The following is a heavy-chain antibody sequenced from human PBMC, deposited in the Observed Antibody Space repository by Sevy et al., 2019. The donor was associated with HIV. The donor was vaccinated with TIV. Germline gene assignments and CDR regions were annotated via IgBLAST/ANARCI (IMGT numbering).Heavy chain of an antibody. V-gene: IGHV4-39*01. J-gene: IGHJ3*02. CDR1: GGSVSSSNYC. CDR2: INYTASA. Sequence: SETVSLTCTISGGSVSSSNYCWGWIRQPPGKGLEWIGTINYTASAHYNPSLKSRVTISVDTSKNQVSLRLGSVTAADTAVYFCARHGHLASAFDIWGQGTMVTVSS. CDR3: ARHGHLASAFDI.